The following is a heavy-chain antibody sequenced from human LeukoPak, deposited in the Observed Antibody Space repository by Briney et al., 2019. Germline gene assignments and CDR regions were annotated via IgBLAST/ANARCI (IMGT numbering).Heavy chain of an antibody. Sequence: GASVKVSCKASGGTFSSYIITWVRQAPGQGLEWMGWINPNSGGTNYAQKFQGRVTMTRDTSITTAYMELTRLRSDDTAVYYCARGGSSDAFDIWGQGTMVTVS. CDR1: GGTFSSYI. CDR2: INPNSGGT. V-gene: IGHV1-2*02. CDR3: ARGGSSDAFDI. D-gene: IGHD3-10*01. J-gene: IGHJ3*02.